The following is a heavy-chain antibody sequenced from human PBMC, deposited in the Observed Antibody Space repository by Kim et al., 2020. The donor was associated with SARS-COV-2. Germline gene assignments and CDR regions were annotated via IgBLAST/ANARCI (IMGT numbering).Heavy chain of an antibody. D-gene: IGHD3-3*01. V-gene: IGHV3-23*01. J-gene: IGHJ5*02. Sequence: GGSLRLSCAASGFTFSSYAMSWVRQAPGKGLEWVSAISGSGGSTYYADSVKGRFTVSRDNSKNTLYLQMNSLRAEDTAVYYCAKDHRITIFGVAVYNWFDPWGQGTLVTVSS. CDR1: GFTFSSYA. CDR3: AKDHRITIFGVAVYNWFDP. CDR2: ISGSGGST.